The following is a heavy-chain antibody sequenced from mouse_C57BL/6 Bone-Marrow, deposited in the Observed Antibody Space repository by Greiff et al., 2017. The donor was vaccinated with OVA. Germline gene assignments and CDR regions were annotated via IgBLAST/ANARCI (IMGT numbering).Heavy chain of an antibody. CDR1: GFTFSDYY. J-gene: IGHJ2*01. CDR3: ARHGYYYFDY. CDR2: ISNGGGST. Sequence: EVKVVESGGGLVQPGGSLKLSCAASGFTFSDYYMYWVRQTPEKRLEWVAYISNGGGSTYYPDTVKGRFTISRANAKNTLYLQMSRLKSEDTAMYYCARHGYYYFDYWGQGTTLTVSS. V-gene: IGHV5-12*01.